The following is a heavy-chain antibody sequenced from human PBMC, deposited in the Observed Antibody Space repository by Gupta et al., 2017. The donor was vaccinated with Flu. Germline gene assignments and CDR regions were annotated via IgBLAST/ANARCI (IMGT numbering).Heavy chain of an antibody. CDR3: ARRVGPNDGIDT. Sequence: QVQLVQSGAEVKKPGSSVKVSCKASGGTFSNYAITWVRQAPGQGLEVMGEIIHIFAKANYAQKGQGRVTITADESRTTAHMEVSSLREEDTAIYYCARRVGPNDGIDTWGQWTTVTVSS. V-gene: IGHV1-69*01. CDR1: GGTFSNYA. CDR2: IIHIFAKA. J-gene: IGHJ3*02. D-gene: IGHD2-2*01.